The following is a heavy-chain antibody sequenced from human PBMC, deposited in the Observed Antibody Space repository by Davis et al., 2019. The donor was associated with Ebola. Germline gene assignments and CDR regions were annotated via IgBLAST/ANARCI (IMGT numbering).Heavy chain of an antibody. CDR2: INHSGST. CDR3: ARGATVTTYPSYWYFDL. D-gene: IGHD4-17*01. CDR1: GGSFSGYY. V-gene: IGHV4-34*01. Sequence: MPSETLSLTCAVYGGSFSGYYWSWIRQPPGKGLEWIGEINHSGSTNYNPSLKSRVTISVDTSKNQFSLKLSSVTAADTAVYYCARGATVTTYPSYWYFDLWGRGTLVTVSS. J-gene: IGHJ2*01.